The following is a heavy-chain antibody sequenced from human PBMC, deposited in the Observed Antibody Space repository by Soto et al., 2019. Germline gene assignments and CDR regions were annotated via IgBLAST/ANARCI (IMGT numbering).Heavy chain of an antibody. D-gene: IGHD6-13*01. J-gene: IGHJ6*03. CDR3: ARDPYSSSWYPHYYYYYMDV. V-gene: IGHV1-18*01. Sequence: GASVKVSCKASGYTFTSYGISWVRQAPGQGLEWMGWISAYNGNTNYAQKLQGRVTMTTDTSTSTAYMELRSLRSDDTAVYYCARDPYSSSWYPHYYYYYMDVWGKGTTVTVSS. CDR2: ISAYNGNT. CDR1: GYTFTSYG.